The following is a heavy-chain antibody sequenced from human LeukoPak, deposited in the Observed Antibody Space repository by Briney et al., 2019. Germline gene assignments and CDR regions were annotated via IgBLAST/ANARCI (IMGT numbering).Heavy chain of an antibody. V-gene: IGHV4-34*01. CDR2: INHSGST. J-gene: IGHJ4*02. Sequence: SETLSLTCAVYGAPFSDYSWSWIRQPPGKGLEWIGEINHSGSTNYNPSLKSRVTISVDTSKNQFSLNLTSVTAADTAVYYCARRMIGGTVTVDYWGQGTLVTVSS. CDR3: ARRMIGGTVTVDY. D-gene: IGHD4-17*01. CDR1: GAPFSDYS.